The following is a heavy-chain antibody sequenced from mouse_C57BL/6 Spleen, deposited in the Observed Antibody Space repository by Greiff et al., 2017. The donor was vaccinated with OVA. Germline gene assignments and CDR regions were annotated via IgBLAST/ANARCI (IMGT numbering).Heavy chain of an antibody. CDR1: GYAFSSSW. V-gene: IGHV1-82*01. CDR3: ARSFGYYGSSYGYFDV. D-gene: IGHD1-1*01. Sequence: LEESGPELVKPGASVKISCKASGYAFSSSWMNWVKQRPGKGLEWIGRIYPGDGDTNYNGKFKGKATLTADKSSSTAYMQLSSLTSEDSAVYFCARSFGYYGSSYGYFDVWGTGTTVTVSS. CDR2: IYPGDGDT. J-gene: IGHJ1*03.